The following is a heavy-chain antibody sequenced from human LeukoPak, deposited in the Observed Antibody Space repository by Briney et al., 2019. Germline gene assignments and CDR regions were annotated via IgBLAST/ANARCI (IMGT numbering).Heavy chain of an antibody. CDR3: ARGRIAVVPPLFSFDF. J-gene: IGHJ4*02. V-gene: IGHV3-33*01. D-gene: IGHD3-22*01. Sequence: GGSLRLSCAASGFTFSSYGMHWVRQAPGKGLEWVAVIWYDGSNKYYADSVKGRFTISRDNSKNTLYLQMNSLRAEDTAVYYRARGRIAVVPPLFSFDFWGQGTPVTVSS. CDR2: IWYDGSNK. CDR1: GFTFSSYG.